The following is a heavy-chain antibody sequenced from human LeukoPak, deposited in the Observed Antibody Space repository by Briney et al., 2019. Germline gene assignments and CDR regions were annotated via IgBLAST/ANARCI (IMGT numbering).Heavy chain of an antibody. CDR3: ARDSCSSTSCRKKFDN. Sequence: SETLSLTCAVYGGSFSGYYWSWIRQPPGKGLEWIGEINHSGSTNYNPSLKSRVTISVETSKVQFSLKLSSVTAADTAVYYCARDSCSSTSCRKKFDNWGQGTLVTVSS. CDR2: INHSGST. CDR1: GGSFSGYY. J-gene: IGHJ4*02. V-gene: IGHV4-34*01. D-gene: IGHD2-2*01.